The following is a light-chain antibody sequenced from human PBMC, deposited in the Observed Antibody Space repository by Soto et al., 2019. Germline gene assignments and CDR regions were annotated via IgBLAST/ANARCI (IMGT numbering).Light chain of an antibody. CDR2: GAS. J-gene: IGKJ4*01. CDR1: QGVTSSL. Sequence: DIEMTQSPATLSLSLGERATLSCRASQGVTSSLLAWYQQKPGQPPRLLIYGASSSATGISYRFSGSGSGTDFTLTISRLEPEDFAVYYCQKYGTAPLTFGGGTKVEIK. CDR3: QKYGTAPLT. V-gene: IGKV3-20*01.